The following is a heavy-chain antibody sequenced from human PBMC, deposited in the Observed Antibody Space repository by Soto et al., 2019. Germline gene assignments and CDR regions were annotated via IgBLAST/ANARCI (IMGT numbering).Heavy chain of an antibody. CDR1: GASIVSGGYY. D-gene: IGHD3-16*02. Sequence: SETLSLTCSVSGASIVSGGYYWAWIRQRPRKGLEWLGYIHYSGGATYSPSYNPSLKSRVTISVDTSKSQFSLKLTSVSAADKAMYYCERVHTYYQNSIRYQPFQPWGQGRMVT. V-gene: IGHV4-31*03. CDR3: ERVHTYYQNSIRYQPFQP. J-gene: IGHJ5*02. CDR2: IHYSGGATYSP.